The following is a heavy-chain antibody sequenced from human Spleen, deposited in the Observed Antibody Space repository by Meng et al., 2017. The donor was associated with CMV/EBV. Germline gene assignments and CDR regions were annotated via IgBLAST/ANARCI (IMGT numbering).Heavy chain of an antibody. Sequence: SVKVSCKLSGDAFNSYTISWVRQAPGQGLEWMGRIIPLLGAANYAQRFQGRVTITADRPTRTAYMEVSSLRSDDTAVYFCARSPWEYDSLDIWGQGTLVTVSS. V-gene: IGHV1-69*08. D-gene: IGHD1-26*01. J-gene: IGHJ3*02. CDR3: ARSPWEYDSLDI. CDR2: IIPLLGAA. CDR1: GDAFNSYT.